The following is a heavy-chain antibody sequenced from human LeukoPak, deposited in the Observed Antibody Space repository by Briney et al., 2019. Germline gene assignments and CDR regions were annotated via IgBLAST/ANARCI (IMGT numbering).Heavy chain of an antibody. CDR1: EFTFNSYA. CDR3: ARDRRYCSGGSCYFDYFFDY. V-gene: IGHV3-30-3*01. Sequence: GGSLRLSCAASEFTFNSYAVHWVRQAPGKGLEWVAVISYDGSISFYAASVKGRFTISRDNSKNTLYLQMNSLRAEDTALYFCARDRRYCSGGSCYFDYFFDYWGQGTLVTVSS. CDR2: ISYDGSIS. D-gene: IGHD2-15*01. J-gene: IGHJ4*02.